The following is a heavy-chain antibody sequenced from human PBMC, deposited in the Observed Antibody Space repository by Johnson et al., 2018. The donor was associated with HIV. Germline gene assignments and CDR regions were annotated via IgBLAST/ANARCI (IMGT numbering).Heavy chain of an antibody. D-gene: IGHD3-22*01. CDR3: AKYYYDSSGPGIYAFDI. V-gene: IGHV3-23*04. CDR2: ISGSGGST. J-gene: IGHJ3*02. Sequence: VKLVEYGGGVVQPGRSLRLSCPASGFTFGDYAMSWVRQAPGKGLEWVSAISGSGGSTYYADSVKGRFTISRDNARNTMFVQMNTLRAEDTAVYYCAKYYYDSSGPGIYAFDIWGQGTMVTVSS. CDR1: GFTFGDYA.